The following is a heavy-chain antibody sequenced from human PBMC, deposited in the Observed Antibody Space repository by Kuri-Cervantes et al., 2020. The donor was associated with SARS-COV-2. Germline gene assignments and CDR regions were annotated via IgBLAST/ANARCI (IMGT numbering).Heavy chain of an antibody. CDR1: GFTFDDYG. V-gene: IGHV3-21*01. J-gene: IGHJ3*02. CDR3: ARDRPTRVVLGNAFDI. Sequence: GESLKISCAASGFTFDDYGMSWVRQAPGKGLEWVSSISSSSSYIYYADSVKGRFTISRDNAKNSLYLQMNSLRAEDTAVYYCARDRPTRVVLGNAFDIWGQGTMVTVSS. D-gene: IGHD2-2*01. CDR2: ISSSSSYI.